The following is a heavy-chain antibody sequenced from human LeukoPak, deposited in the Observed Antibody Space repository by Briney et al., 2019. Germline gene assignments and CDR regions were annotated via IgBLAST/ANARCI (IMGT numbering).Heavy chain of an antibody. Sequence: ASVKVSCKDSGYRFSNYCITWVRQAPGQGLECMGWISAYNGDTNYAQNFQGRLTMTTDTSTNTAYMELRSLRSDDTAVYYCARVGSPDSENCGWKLFFDYWGQGTLVTVSS. CDR1: GYRFSNYC. D-gene: IGHD6-19*01. CDR3: ARVGSPDSENCGWKLFFDY. CDR2: ISAYNGDT. J-gene: IGHJ4*02. V-gene: IGHV1-18*01.